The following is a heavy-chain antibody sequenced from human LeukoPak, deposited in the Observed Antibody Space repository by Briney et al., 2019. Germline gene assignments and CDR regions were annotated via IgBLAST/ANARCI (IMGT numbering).Heavy chain of an antibody. V-gene: IGHV3-48*01. Sequence: PGGSLRLSCAASGFTFSSYSMNWVRQAPGKGLEWVSYISSSSSTIYYADSVKGRFTISRDNAKNSLYLQMNSLRAEDTAVYYCARVAYAGNDAFDIWGQGTMVTVSS. J-gene: IGHJ3*02. CDR3: ARVAYAGNDAFDI. CDR1: GFTFSSYS. CDR2: ISSSSSTI. D-gene: IGHD2-2*01.